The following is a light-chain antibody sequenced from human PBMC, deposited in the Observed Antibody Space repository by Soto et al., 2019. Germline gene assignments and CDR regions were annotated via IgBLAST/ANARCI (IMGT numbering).Light chain of an antibody. J-gene: IGKJ1*01. CDR1: QSVSSSY. CDR3: QQYGSSL. CDR2: GAS. Sequence: IVLTHSPGTLSFSPGERATLSFRASQSVSSSYLAWYQQKPGQAPRLLIYGASSRATGIPDRFSGSGSGTDFTLTISRLEPEDFAVYYCQQYGSSLFGQGTKVDIK. V-gene: IGKV3-20*01.